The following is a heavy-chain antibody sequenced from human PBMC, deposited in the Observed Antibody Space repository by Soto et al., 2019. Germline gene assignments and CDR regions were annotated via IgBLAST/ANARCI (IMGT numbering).Heavy chain of an antibody. CDR3: ARDARGDEAPMDY. D-gene: IGHD3-10*01. CDR1: GYTFTGYY. V-gene: IGHV1-2*04. J-gene: IGHJ4*02. Sequence: ASVKVSCQASGYTFTGYYMHWVRLAPGQGLEWMGWINPNSGGTNYAQKFQGWVTMTRDTSISTAYMELSRLRSDDTAVYYCARDARGDEAPMDYWGQGTLVTVSS. CDR2: INPNSGGT.